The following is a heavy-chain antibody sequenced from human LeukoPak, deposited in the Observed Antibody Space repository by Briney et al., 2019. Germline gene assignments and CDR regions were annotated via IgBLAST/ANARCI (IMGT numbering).Heavy chain of an antibody. V-gene: IGHV1-69*04. CDR2: IIPIFGIA. Sequence: SVKLSCKASGGTFSSYAISWVRQAPGQGLEWMGRIIPIFGIANYAQKFQGRVTITADKSTSTAYMELSSLRSEDTAVYYCARVLEYSGRWFDPWGQGTLVTVSS. CDR3: ARVLEYSGRWFDP. CDR1: GGTFSSYA. D-gene: IGHD1-1*01. J-gene: IGHJ5*02.